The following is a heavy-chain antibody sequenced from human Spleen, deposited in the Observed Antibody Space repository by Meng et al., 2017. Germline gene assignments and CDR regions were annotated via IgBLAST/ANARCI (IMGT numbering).Heavy chain of an antibody. J-gene: IGHJ4*02. D-gene: IGHD4-11*01. Sequence: QVQRPQSGAGLLKPSETLSLTCVVSGGSFSDYYWSWIRQPPGKGLEWIGEINHSGSTNYNPSLESRATISVDTSQNNLSLKLSSVTAADSAVYYCARGPTTMAHDFDYWGQGTLVTVSS. CDR1: GGSFSDYY. CDR2: INHSGST. V-gene: IGHV4-34*01. CDR3: ARGPTTMAHDFDY.